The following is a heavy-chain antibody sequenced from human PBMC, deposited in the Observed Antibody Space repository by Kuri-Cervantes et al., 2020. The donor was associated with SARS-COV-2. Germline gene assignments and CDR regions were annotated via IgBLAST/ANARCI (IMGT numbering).Heavy chain of an antibody. D-gene: IGHD1-1*01. CDR3: VRDGDHWNFDY. CDR1: GFTFSGHW. V-gene: IGHV3-74*01. J-gene: IGHJ4*02. CDR2: INPDGSYT. Sequence: GESLKISCAASGFTFSGHWIHWVRQAPGKGLVWVSRINPDGSYTNNADSMKGRFTLSRDNAKNMLFPQMNSLRAEDTAVYYCVRDGDHWNFDYWGQGTLVTVSS.